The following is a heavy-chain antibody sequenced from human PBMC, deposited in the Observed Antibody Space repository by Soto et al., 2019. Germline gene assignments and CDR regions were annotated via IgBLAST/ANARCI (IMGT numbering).Heavy chain of an antibody. CDR1: GGSISSGGYY. CDR2: IYDSGRT. Sequence: QVELQESGPGLVKPSQTLSLTCTVSGGSISSGGYYWSWVRQHPGKGREWIGYIYDSGRTYYNPSLKSRVTISIDTSKNQFSLKLTSVTAADTAVYYCASQATGWYPDYWGQGTLVTVSS. J-gene: IGHJ4*02. CDR3: ASQATGWYPDY. D-gene: IGHD6-19*01. V-gene: IGHV4-31*03.